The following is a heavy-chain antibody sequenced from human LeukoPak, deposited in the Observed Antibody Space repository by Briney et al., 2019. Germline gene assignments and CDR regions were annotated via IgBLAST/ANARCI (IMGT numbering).Heavy chain of an antibody. V-gene: IGHV1-18*01. CDR3: ARENGYRQWLVHENWFDP. CDR2: ISAYNGNT. D-gene: IGHD6-19*01. Sequence: GASVKVSCKASGHTFTSYGISWVRQAPGQGLEWKGWISAYNGNTNYAQKLQGRVTMTTDTSTSTAYMELRSLRSDDTAVYYCARENGYRQWLVHENWFDPWGQGTLVTVSS. CDR1: GHTFTSYG. J-gene: IGHJ5*02.